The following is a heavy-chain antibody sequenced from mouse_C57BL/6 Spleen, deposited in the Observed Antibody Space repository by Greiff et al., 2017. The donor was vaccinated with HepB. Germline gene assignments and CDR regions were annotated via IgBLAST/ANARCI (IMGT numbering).Heavy chain of an antibody. Sequence: VKLVESGPELVKPGASVKISCKASGYAFSSSWMNWVKQRPGKGLEWIGRIYPGDGDTNYNGKFKGKATLTADKSSSTAYMQLSSLTSEDSAVYFCAREGDEWYFDVWGTGTTVTVSS. CDR2: IYPGDGDT. J-gene: IGHJ1*03. D-gene: IGHD3-3*01. CDR3: AREGDEWYFDV. V-gene: IGHV1-82*01. CDR1: GYAFSSSW.